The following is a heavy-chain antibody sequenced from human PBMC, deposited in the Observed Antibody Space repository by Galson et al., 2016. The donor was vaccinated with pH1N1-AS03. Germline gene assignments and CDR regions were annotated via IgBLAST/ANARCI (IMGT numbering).Heavy chain of an antibody. Sequence: LRLSCAASGFTFSTYAMSWVRQAQGMGLEWVSSISGSGGDTYYADSVKGRCTISRDNSRNTMSLQMNSLRDEDTAVYYCVRRSPWGTVGTYYSDYWGQGTLVTVSS. CDR1: GFTFSTYA. J-gene: IGHJ4*02. V-gene: IGHV3-23*01. CDR3: VRRSPWGTVGTYYSDY. D-gene: IGHD4-23*01. CDR2: ISGSGGDT.